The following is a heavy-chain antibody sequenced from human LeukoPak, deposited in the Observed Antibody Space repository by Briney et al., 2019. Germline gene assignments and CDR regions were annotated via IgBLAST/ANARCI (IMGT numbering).Heavy chain of an antibody. V-gene: IGHV3-7*01. D-gene: IGHD1-26*01. J-gene: IGHJ4*02. CDR1: GFIFSNYW. CDR2: IRQDGSET. Sequence: GGSLRLSCAASGFIFSNYWMQWVRQAPGKGLEWVANIRQDGSETYYVDSVKGRLTISRDNAKNSLYLQMNSLRAEDTAVYYCARGGFYRYSGTSGDYWGQGSQVTVSS. CDR3: ARGGFYRYSGTSGDY.